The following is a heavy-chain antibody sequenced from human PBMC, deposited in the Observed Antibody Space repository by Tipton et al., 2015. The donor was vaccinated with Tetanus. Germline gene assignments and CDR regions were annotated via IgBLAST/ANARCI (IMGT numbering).Heavy chain of an antibody. Sequence: TLSLTCTVSGWPINSGGYYWSWIRQQPGRGLEWIGYMYHTGTTFSDPSLKSRLSMSADTSKNQFSLRLTSVTAADTAIYYCARDATLLRAMDQWGQGTLVTVSS. CDR2: MYHTGTT. CDR3: ARDATLLRAMDQ. D-gene: IGHD3-3*01. V-gene: IGHV4-31*03. CDR1: GWPINSGGYY. J-gene: IGHJ4*02.